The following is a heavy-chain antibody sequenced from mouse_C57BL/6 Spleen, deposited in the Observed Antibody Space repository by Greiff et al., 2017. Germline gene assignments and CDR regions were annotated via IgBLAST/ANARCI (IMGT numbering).Heavy chain of an antibody. J-gene: IGHJ1*03. CDR2: INSDGGST. CDR3: ARRGNYRYWYFDV. CDR1: EYEFPSHD. Sequence: EVKLMESGGGLVQPGESLKLSCESNEYEFPSHDMSWVRTTPEKRLEFVAAINSDGGSTYYPDPMERRFIISRDNTKKTLYLQMSSLRSEDTVLYYCARRGNYRYWYFDVWGTVTTVTVSS. V-gene: IGHV5-2*01. D-gene: IGHD2-1*01.